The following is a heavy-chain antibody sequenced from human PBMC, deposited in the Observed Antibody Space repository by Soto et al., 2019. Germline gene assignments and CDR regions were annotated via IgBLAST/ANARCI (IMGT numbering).Heavy chain of an antibody. D-gene: IGHD5-18*01. V-gene: IGHV3-30*03. J-gene: IGHJ4*02. CDR2: ISYDGSLQ. Sequence: QAQLVESGGGVVQPGRSLRLSCAAAGLAFSSYGMHWVRQAPGTGLEWVAVISYDGSLQHYADSVKGRFTISRDNSKNMVLLQMSSLRAEATAVYYCVSDRGYGHASVPYSWGQGTLVSVSS. CDR1: GLAFSSYG. CDR3: VSDRGYGHASVPYS.